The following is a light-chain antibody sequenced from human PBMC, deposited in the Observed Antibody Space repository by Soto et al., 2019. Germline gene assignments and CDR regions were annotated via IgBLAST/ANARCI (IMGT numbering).Light chain of an antibody. J-gene: IGKJ1*01. CDR2: GAS. Sequence: EIVLTQSPGTLSLSPGERATLSCRASQSVSSSYLAWYQQKPGQAPRLLIYGASRRATGIPDRFSGSGSGRDFALTISRREPEDFGVYYCHQYGGSPSWTFGQGTKVVVK. CDR1: QSVSSSY. V-gene: IGKV3-20*01. CDR3: HQYGGSPSWT.